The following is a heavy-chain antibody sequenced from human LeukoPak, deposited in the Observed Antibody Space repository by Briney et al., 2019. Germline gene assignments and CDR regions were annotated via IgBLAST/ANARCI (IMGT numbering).Heavy chain of an antibody. CDR3: ARAPYGGKVVGYYYMDV. D-gene: IGHD4-23*01. CDR1: GYTFTGYY. V-gene: IGHV1-8*03. CDR2: MNPNSGNT. J-gene: IGHJ6*03. Sequence: ASVKVSCKASGYTFTGYYMHWVRQAPGQGLEWMGWMNPNSGNTGYAQKFQGRVTITRNTSISTAYMELSSLRSEDTAVYYCARAPYGGKVVGYYYMDVWGKGTTVTVSS.